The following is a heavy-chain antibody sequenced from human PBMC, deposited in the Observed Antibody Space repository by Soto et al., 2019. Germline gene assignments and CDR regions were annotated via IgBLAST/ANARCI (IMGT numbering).Heavy chain of an antibody. V-gene: IGHV1-2*02. CDR1: GYIFTGYY. Sequence: ASVKVSCKDSGYIFTGYYMHWVRQTPGQGLEWMGWINPNSGVTKYAQKFQGRVIMARDTSMNTAYMELSGLRSDDTAVYYCARDQQQLDYLTYWGQGTLVTVS. J-gene: IGHJ4*02. CDR3: ARDQQQLDYLTY. CDR2: INPNSGVT. D-gene: IGHD6-13*01.